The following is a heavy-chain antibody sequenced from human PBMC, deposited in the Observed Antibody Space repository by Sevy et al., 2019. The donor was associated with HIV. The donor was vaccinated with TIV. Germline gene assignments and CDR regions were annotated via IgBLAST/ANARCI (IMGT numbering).Heavy chain of an antibody. J-gene: IGHJ4*02. Sequence: SETLSLTCTVSGGSISSGDYYWSWIRQPPGKGLEWIGYIYYSGSTYYNPSLKSRVTISVDTSKNQFSRKLSSVTAADTAVYYCANSDSSGYYLDYWGQGTLVTVSS. V-gene: IGHV4-30-4*01. CDR2: IYYSGST. D-gene: IGHD3-22*01. CDR1: GGSISSGDYY. CDR3: ANSDSSGYYLDY.